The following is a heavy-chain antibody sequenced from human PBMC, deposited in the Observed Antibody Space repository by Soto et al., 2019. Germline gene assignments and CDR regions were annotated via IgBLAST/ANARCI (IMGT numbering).Heavy chain of an antibody. V-gene: IGHV3-23*01. CDR1: KFTFSTSA. Sequence: EVQLLESGGGLVQPGGSLRLSCAASKFTFSTSAMSWVRQAPGKGLEWVSAISGSSVSTYYADSVKGRFTISRDNSKNTVYLQMNSLRAEDTAVYYCAREGPVAGDYWGQGTLVTVSS. D-gene: IGHD6-19*01. CDR2: ISGSSVST. J-gene: IGHJ4*02. CDR3: AREGPVAGDY.